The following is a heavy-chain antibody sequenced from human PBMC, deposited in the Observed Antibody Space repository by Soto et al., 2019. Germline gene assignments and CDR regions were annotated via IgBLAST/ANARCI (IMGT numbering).Heavy chain of an antibody. Sequence: SDRTSITSAVSGGSIYSYFWSWIRKTTGKGLEWIGYIYYSGSTNYNPSLKSRVTISVDTSKTQFSLKLSSVTAADTAVYFCARNKYNNPWGRAWFDPWGQGTLVLGFS. D-gene: IGHD3-16*01. V-gene: IGHV4-59*07. CDR2: IYYSGST. J-gene: IGHJ5*02. CDR3: ARNKYNNPWGRAWFDP. CDR1: GGSIYSYF.